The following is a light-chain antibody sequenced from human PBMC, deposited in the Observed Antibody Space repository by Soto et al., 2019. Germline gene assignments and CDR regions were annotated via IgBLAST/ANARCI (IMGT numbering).Light chain of an antibody. Sequence: ETVMTQSPATLSASAGERATLSCRAGQSVNSYLAWYQQKPGQAPKLLIRGASARATGIPARFSGSRSGTEFTLTISSLQPEDFAVYYCQQYYQWPLTFGGGTKVEI. J-gene: IGKJ4*01. V-gene: IGKV3-15*01. CDR2: GAS. CDR1: QSVNSY. CDR3: QQYYQWPLT.